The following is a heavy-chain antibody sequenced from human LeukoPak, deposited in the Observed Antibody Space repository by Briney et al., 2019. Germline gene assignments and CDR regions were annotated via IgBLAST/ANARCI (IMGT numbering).Heavy chain of an antibody. V-gene: IGHV1-2*02. J-gene: IGHJ4*02. Sequence: CGRTNYSPTFQRRVTMPSDTSISTAYMELSRLRSDDTAVYYCARDLPSYYYDSSGYQGFDYWGQGTLVTVSS. CDR2: CGRT. CDR3: ARDLPSYYYDSSGYQGFDY. D-gene: IGHD3-22*01.